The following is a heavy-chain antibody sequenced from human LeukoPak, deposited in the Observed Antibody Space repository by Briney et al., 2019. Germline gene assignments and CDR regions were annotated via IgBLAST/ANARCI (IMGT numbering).Heavy chain of an antibody. CDR1: GGSISSGGYY. Sequence: SQTLSLTCTVSGGSISSGGYYWSWIRQHPGKGLEWSGYIYYSGSTYYNPSLKSRVTISVDTSNNQFDLKLIAVTAAVRAVYYCARMTGSTAYYFDYWGQGTLVTVPS. V-gene: IGHV4-31*03. CDR3: ARMTGSTAYYFDY. CDR2: IYYSGST. D-gene: IGHD2-2*01. J-gene: IGHJ4*02.